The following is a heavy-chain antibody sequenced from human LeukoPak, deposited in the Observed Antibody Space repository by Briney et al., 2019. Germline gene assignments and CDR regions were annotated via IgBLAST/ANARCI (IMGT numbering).Heavy chain of an antibody. CDR1: GGSFSGYY. Sequence: SETLSLTCAVYGGSFSGYYWSWIRQPPGKGLEWIGEINHSGSTNYNPSLKSRVTISVDTSKNQFSLKLSSVTAADTAVYYCARNSGYCSSTSCYSYYYYYYGMDVWGQGTTVTVSS. CDR2: INHSGST. CDR3: ARNSGYCSSTSCYSYYYYYYGMDV. D-gene: IGHD2-2*02. V-gene: IGHV4-34*01. J-gene: IGHJ6*02.